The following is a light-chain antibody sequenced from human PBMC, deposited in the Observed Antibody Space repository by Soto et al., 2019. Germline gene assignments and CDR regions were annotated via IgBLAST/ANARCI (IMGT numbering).Light chain of an antibody. V-gene: IGKV3-20*01. CDR3: QQYGSSPGT. CDR1: QSVSSSY. CDR2: GAS. J-gene: IGKJ1*01. Sequence: EIVLTQSPGPLSLSPGERATLSCRASQSVSSSYLAWYQQKPGQAPRLLIFGASIRDTGIPDRFSGSGSGTDFTLTISRLEPEDFAVYYCQQYGSSPGTFGHGTKVDIK.